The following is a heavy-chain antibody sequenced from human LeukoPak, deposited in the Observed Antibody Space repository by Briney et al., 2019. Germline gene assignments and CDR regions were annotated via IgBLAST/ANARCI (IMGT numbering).Heavy chain of an antibody. CDR1: GGSISSGSYY. D-gene: IGHD6-13*01. CDR2: IYTSGST. J-gene: IGHJ6*03. V-gene: IGHV4-61*02. CDR3: AREGFSRGYYQYYYMDV. Sequence: PSETLSLTCTVSGGSISSGSYYWTWIRQPAGKGLEWIGRIYTSGSTNYNPSLNSRVTISLDTSKNQFSLKLSSVTAADTAVYYCAREGFSRGYYQYYYMDVWGKGTTVTVSS.